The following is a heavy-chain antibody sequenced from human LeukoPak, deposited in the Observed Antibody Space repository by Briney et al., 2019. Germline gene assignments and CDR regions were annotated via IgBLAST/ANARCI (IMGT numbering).Heavy chain of an antibody. CDR3: ASNIESSSWYYFDY. D-gene: IGHD6-13*01. V-gene: IGHV4-30-4*01. CDR2: IYYSGST. CDR1: GGSISSGDYS. Sequence: SETLSLTCTVSGGSISSGDYSWSWIRQPPGKGLEWIGYIYYSGSTYYNPSLKSRVTISVDTSKNQFSLKLSSVTAADTAVYYCASNIESSSWYYFDYWGQGTLVTVSS. J-gene: IGHJ4*02.